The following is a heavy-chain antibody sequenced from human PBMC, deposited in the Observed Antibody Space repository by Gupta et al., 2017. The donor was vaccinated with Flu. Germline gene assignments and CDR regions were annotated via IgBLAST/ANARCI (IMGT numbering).Heavy chain of an antibody. D-gene: IGHD5-12*01. CDR3: ASRRTWIAYFDY. CDR1: GGSISSSSYY. J-gene: IGHJ4*02. Sequence: QLQLQESGPGLVKPSETLSLTCTVSGGSISSSSYYWGWIRQPPGKGLEWIGSIYYSGSTYYNPSLKSRVTISVDTSKNQFSLKLRSVTAADTAVYYCASRRTWIAYFDYWGQGTLVTVSS. CDR2: IYYSGST. V-gene: IGHV4-39*01.